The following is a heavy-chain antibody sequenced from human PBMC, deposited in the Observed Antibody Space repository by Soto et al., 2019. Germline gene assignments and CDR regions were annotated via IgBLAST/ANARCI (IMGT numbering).Heavy chain of an antibody. CDR1: GFTFSSYA. J-gene: IGHJ3*02. Sequence: EVQLLESGGGLVQPGESLRLSCAASGFTFSSYAMSWVRQAPGKGLEWVSGISYSGVSTYYADSVKGRFTISRDNSKNTLYLQMNSLRAEDTAVYYCAKRYTWNDGNAFDIWGQGTMVTVSS. D-gene: IGHD1-20*01. CDR2: ISYSGVST. CDR3: AKRYTWNDGNAFDI. V-gene: IGHV3-23*01.